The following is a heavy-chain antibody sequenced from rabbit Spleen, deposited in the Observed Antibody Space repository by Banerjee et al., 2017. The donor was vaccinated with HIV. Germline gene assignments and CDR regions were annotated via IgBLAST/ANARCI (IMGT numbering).Heavy chain of an antibody. D-gene: IGHD1-1*01. V-gene: IGHV1S40*01. Sequence: QSLEESGGDLVKPGASLTLTCTASGVSFSYSSYMCWVRQAPGKGLEWIGCIYTGSGTTYYASWAKGRFTISKTSSTTVTLEMTSLTAADTATYFCARDTSSSFSSYGMDLWGQGTLVTVS. CDR3: ARDTSSSFSSYGMDL. CDR2: IYTGSGTT. CDR1: GVSFSYSSY. J-gene: IGHJ3*01.